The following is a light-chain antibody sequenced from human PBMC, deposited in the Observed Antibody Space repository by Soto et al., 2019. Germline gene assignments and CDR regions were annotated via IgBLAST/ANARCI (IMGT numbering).Light chain of an antibody. CDR1: QDIRNF. CDR2: AAS. Sequence: DIQMTQSPTSLSASVGDRVTITCRASQDIRNFVAWYQQKPGKAPKLLIYAASTLQSGVPSRFSGSGSGTDFPLTINSLQPEDAATYSCQKYSSVPVFGPGTKVEIK. V-gene: IGKV1-27*01. CDR3: QKYSSVPV. J-gene: IGKJ3*01.